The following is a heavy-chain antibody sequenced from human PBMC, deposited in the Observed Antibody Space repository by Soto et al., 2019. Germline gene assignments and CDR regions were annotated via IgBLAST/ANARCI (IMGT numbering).Heavy chain of an antibody. J-gene: IGHJ5*02. Sequence: EVQLVESGGGLVQPGGSLRLSCAASGFTFSSYWMHWVRQAPGKGLVWVSRINSDGSSTSYADSVKGRFTISRDNAKNTLYLQMNSLRAEDTAAYYCARDGSGGYQPYNWFDPWGQGTLVTVSS. CDR3: ARDGSGGYQPYNWFDP. D-gene: IGHD3-10*01. CDR1: GFTFSSYW. CDR2: INSDGSST. V-gene: IGHV3-74*01.